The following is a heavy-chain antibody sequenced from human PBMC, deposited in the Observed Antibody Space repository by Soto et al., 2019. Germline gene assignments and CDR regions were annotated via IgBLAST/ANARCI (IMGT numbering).Heavy chain of an antibody. Sequence: SETLSLTCAVYGGSFSGYYWSWIRQPPGKGLEWIGEINHSGSTNYNPSLKSRVTISVDTSKNQFSLKLSSVTAADTAVYYCARGLGPENKQGIMRIGAFDIWGQGTMVTVSS. D-gene: IGHD7-27*01. CDR1: GGSFSGYY. V-gene: IGHV4-34*01. CDR2: INHSGST. J-gene: IGHJ3*02. CDR3: ARGLGPENKQGIMRIGAFDI.